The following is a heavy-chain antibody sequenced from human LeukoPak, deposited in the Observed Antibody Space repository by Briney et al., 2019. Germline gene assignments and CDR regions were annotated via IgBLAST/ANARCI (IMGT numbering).Heavy chain of an antibody. CDR2: ISWDSGSL. CDR1: GFSFDNYA. CDR3: ASSTLTYSGSYDAFDI. J-gene: IGHJ3*02. V-gene: IGHV3-9*01. D-gene: IGHD1-26*01. Sequence: GGSLRLFCVASGFSFDNYAFHWVRQAPGKGLEWVSGISWDSGSLDYAAAVNGRFTNSRDNAKNSVYLQMNSLRVEDTALYYCASSTLTYSGSYDAFDIWGQGTMATVSS.